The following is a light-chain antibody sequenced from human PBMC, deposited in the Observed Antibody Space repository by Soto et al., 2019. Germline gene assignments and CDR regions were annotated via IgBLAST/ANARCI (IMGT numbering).Light chain of an antibody. V-gene: IGLV2-14*01. CDR1: SSDVGADNY. J-gene: IGLJ1*01. CDR3: SSYTTIGTRV. CDR2: DVS. Sequence: QSALTQPASVSGSPGQSITISCTGTSSDVGADNYVSWYQQHPGKAPKLMIYDVSTRPSGVSNRFSGSKSGNTASLSISGVQAEDEADYYCSSYTTIGTRVFGTGTKLTVL.